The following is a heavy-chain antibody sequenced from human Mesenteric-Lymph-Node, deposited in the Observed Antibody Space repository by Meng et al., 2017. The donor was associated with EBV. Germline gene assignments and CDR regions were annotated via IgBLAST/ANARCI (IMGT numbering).Heavy chain of an antibody. CDR1: GDSIRSAGYY. CDR3: ARDVWYFDS. Sequence: QVQLHESGPGLVKPSQTLSLICTVSGDSIRSAGYYWRLIRQPPGKGLEWIGYIYYSGNTYYIPSLRSRVTISIDTSRNQFFLNLSSVTAADTAVYYCARDVWYFDSWGQGTLVTVSS. D-gene: IGHD5/OR15-5a*01. V-gene: IGHV4-30-4*01. CDR2: IYYSGNT. J-gene: IGHJ4*02.